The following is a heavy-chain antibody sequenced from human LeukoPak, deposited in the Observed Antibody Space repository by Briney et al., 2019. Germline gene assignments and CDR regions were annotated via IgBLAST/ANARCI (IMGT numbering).Heavy chain of an antibody. CDR2: ISSSSSYI. V-gene: IGHV3-21*01. CDR3: ARVSTVTRLGFDY. Sequence: GGSLRLSCAASGLTFSSYSMNWVRQAPGNGLEWVSSISSSSSYIYYADSVKGRFTISRDNAKNSLYLQMNSLRAEDTAVYYCARVSTVTRLGFDYWGQGTLVTVSS. CDR1: GLTFSSYS. D-gene: IGHD4-17*01. J-gene: IGHJ4*02.